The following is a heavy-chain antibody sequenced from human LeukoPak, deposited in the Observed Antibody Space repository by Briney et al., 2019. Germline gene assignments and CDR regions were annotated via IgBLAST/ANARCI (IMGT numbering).Heavy chain of an antibody. V-gene: IGHV1-18*01. Sequence: VASVKVSCKASGYTFTSYGISWVRQAPGQGLEWMGWVSTYNGNTKYAQNLQGRVTTTTDTSTSTAYVELRSLRSDDTAMYYCARQSTGSYYSPIDYWGQGTLVTVSS. CDR3: ARQSTGSYYSPIDY. J-gene: IGHJ4*02. CDR1: GYTFTSYG. CDR2: VSTYNGNT. D-gene: IGHD1-26*01.